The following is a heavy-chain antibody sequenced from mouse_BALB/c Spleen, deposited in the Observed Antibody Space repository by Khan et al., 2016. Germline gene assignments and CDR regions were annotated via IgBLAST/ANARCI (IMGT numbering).Heavy chain of an antibody. CDR1: GYSITSGYY. Sequence: EVQLQESGPGLVKPSQSLSLTCSVTGYSITSGYYWNWIRQFPGNKLEWMGYISYDGSNNYNPSLKNRISITRDPSKNQFFLKLNSVTTEDTATYYCASAWYFDYWGQGTTLTVSA. CDR3: ASAWYFDY. V-gene: IGHV3-6*02. J-gene: IGHJ2*01. CDR2: ISYDGSN.